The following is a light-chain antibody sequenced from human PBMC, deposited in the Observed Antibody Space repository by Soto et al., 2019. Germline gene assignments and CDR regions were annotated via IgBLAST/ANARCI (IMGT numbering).Light chain of an antibody. J-gene: IGLJ3*02. Sequence: QSALTQPASVSGSPGQSIAISCTGTSSDIGSYNYVSWYQQHPGKAPKLIIYDVTVRPSGVSNRFSGSKSGNTASLTISGLQADDEADYYCSSYTSQSTVVFGGGTKLTVL. CDR3: SSYTSQSTVV. V-gene: IGLV2-14*03. CDR2: DVT. CDR1: SSDIGSYNY.